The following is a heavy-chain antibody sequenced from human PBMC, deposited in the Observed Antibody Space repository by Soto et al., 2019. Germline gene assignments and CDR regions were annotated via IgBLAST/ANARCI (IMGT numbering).Heavy chain of an antibody. V-gene: IGHV4-28*03. Sequence: SETLCVSWAVAGYSIGGSDWWGWIRQPPGKGLEWIGYIYYSGTTYYNPSLKSRVTISVDRSKNQFSLKLSSVTAADTAVYYCARVPDRWGQGTLVTSPQ. J-gene: IGHJ5*02. CDR1: GYSIGGSDW. CDR3: ARVPDR. CDR2: IYYSGTT. D-gene: IGHD2-2*01.